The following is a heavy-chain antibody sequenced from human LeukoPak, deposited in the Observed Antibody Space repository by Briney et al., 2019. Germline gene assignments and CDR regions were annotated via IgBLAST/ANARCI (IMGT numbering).Heavy chain of an antibody. CDR2: ISSSGSTI. J-gene: IGHJ4*02. D-gene: IGHD3-10*01. V-gene: IGHV3-48*04. CDR1: GFTFSSYS. CDR3: ARGPIDIAMVRGVDDY. Sequence: GGSLRLSCAASGFTFSSYSMNWVRQAPGKGLEWVSYISSSGSTIYYADSVKGRFTISRDNAKNSLYLQMNSLRAEDTAVYYCARGPIDIAMVRGVDDYWGQGTLVTVSS.